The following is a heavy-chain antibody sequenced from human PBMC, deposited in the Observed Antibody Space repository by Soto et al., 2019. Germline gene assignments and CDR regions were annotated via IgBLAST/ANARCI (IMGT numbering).Heavy chain of an antibody. Sequence: QVQLVESGGGVVQPGRSLRLSCAASGFIFRNFGMHWVRRAPGKGLEWVATISGDGNDKYYPDSMKGRFTISRDNFTNPLYLQLNRLRPEDTAVYHCVQGASTAHQPLDSWGQGVLVTVSS. CDR1: GFIFRNFG. CDR2: ISGDGNDK. CDR3: VQGASTAHQPLDS. J-gene: IGHJ4*02. V-gene: IGHV3-30*03. D-gene: IGHD1-26*01.